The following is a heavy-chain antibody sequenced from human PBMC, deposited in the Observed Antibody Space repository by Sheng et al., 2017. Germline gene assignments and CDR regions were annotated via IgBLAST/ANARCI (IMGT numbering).Heavy chain of an antibody. Sequence: QVQLVESGGGVVQPGRSLRLSCAASGFTFSSYAMHWVRQAPGKGLEWVAVISYDGSNKYYADSVKGRFTISRDNSKNTLYLQMNSLRAEDTAVYYCARDEAVYQHSNYYGMDVWGQGTTVTVSS. CDR2: ISYDGSNK. J-gene: IGHJ6*02. D-gene: IGHD2-2*01. CDR1: GFTFSSYA. V-gene: IGHV3-30*04. CDR3: ARDEAVYQHSNYYGMDV.